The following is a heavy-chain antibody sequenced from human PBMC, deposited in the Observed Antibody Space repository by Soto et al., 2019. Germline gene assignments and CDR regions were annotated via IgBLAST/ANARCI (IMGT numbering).Heavy chain of an antibody. J-gene: IGHJ5*02. CDR1: GDSVSSSNYY. CDR3: AVLFMGPSSPQGANPS. D-gene: IGHD2-2*01. Sequence: PSETLSLTCDVSGDSVSSSNYYWSWFRRPPGRGLEWIGYIFSNGGTYLNPSLRGRLDMSIDASENSFSVTLTSVTAADTAVYFCAVLFMGPSSPQGANPSWGRGILVTVSS. V-gene: IGHV4-30-4*08. CDR2: IFSNGGT.